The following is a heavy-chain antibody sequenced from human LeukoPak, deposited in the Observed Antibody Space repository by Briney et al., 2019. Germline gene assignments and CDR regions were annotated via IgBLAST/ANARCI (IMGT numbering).Heavy chain of an antibody. CDR3: AKDMDPNLLDLNCDY. CDR1: GFTFDDYA. Sequence: GRSLRLSCAASGFTFDDYAMHWVRQAPGKGLEWVSGISWNSGSIGYADSVKGRFTISRDNAKNSLYLQMNSLRAEDTALYYCAKDMDPNLLDLNCDYWGQGTLVTVSS. CDR2: ISWNSGSI. J-gene: IGHJ4*02. V-gene: IGHV3-9*01. D-gene: IGHD3-3*01.